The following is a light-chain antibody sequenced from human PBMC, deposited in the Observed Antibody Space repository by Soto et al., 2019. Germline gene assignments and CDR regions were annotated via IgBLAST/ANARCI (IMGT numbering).Light chain of an antibody. V-gene: IGKV1-5*03. CDR2: KAS. Sequence: DIQMTQSPSTLSASVGDRVTITCRASHSISSWLAWYQQKPGKAPKLLIYKASSLESGVPPRYSGSGSGTKFTLTISSLQPDDFATYYCQKYNSYPWTVGQGTKVEIK. J-gene: IGKJ1*01. CDR3: QKYNSYPWT. CDR1: HSISSW.